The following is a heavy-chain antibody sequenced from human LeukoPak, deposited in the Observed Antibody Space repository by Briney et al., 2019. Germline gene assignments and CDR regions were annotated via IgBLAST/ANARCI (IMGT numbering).Heavy chain of an antibody. Sequence: ASVKVSCKASGYTFTSYAMHWVRQAPGQRLEWMGWINAGNGNTKYSQKFQGKVTITRDTSASTAYMELSSLRSEDTAVYYCARPSSSWDLGDYWGQGTLVTVSS. CDR1: GYTFTSYA. V-gene: IGHV1-3*01. CDR2: INAGNGNT. D-gene: IGHD6-13*01. CDR3: ARPSSSWDLGDY. J-gene: IGHJ4*02.